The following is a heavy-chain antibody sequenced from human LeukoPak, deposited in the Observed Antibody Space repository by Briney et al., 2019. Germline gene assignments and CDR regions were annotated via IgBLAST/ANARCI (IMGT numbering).Heavy chain of an antibody. CDR2: INHSGST. D-gene: IGHD3-16*01. J-gene: IGHJ3*02. V-gene: IGHV4-34*01. Sequence: SETLSLTCAVSGGSFSGYYWSWIRQPPGKGLEWIGEINHSGSTNYNPSLKSRVTLSVDTSKNQFSLKLSSVTAADTAVYYCAIAGWGKGAFDIWGQGTMVTVSS. CDR1: GGSFSGYY. CDR3: AIAGWGKGAFDI.